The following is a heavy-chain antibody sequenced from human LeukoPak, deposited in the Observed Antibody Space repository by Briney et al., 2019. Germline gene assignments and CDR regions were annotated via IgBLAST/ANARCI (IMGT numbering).Heavy chain of an antibody. CDR2: ISYDGSNK. CDR1: GFTFSSYG. Sequence: RGGSLRLSCAASGFTFSSYGMHWVRQAPGKGLEWVAVISYDGSNKYYADSVKGRFTISRDNSKNTLYLQMNSLRAEDTAVYYCAGLRDAFDIWGQGTLVTVSS. D-gene: IGHD3-16*01. J-gene: IGHJ3*02. V-gene: IGHV3-30*03. CDR3: AGLRDAFDI.